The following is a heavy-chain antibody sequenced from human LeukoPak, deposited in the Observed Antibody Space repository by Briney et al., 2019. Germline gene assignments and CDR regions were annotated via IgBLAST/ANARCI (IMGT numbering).Heavy chain of an antibody. CDR1: GYSFTSYW. J-gene: IGHJ3*01. Sequence: GESLKISCKGSGYSFTSYWISWVRQMPGKGLEWMGRIDPSDSYTNYSPSFQGHVTISADKSISTAYLQWSSLKASDTAMYYCARSPISYYYGSSGGHDAFDVWGQGTLVTVSS. CDR3: ARSPISYYYGSSGGHDAFDV. D-gene: IGHD3-22*01. CDR2: IDPSDSYT. V-gene: IGHV5-10-1*01.